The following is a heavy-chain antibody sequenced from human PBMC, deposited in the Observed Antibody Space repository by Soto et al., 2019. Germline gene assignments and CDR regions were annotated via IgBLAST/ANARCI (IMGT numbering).Heavy chain of an antibody. J-gene: IGHJ6*02. D-gene: IGHD6-13*01. CDR3: ARVGYSSSWTSIYYYGMDG. CDR1: GYTVTVYG. CDR2: ISAYNGNT. Sequence: SVKVSCTASGYTVTVYGISWVRQAPGQGLEWMGWISAYNGNTNYAQKIQGRFSMTTDTSPSTAYMELRSLRSDDTAVYYCARVGYSSSWTSIYYYGMDGWGQGTTVTV. V-gene: IGHV1-18*04.